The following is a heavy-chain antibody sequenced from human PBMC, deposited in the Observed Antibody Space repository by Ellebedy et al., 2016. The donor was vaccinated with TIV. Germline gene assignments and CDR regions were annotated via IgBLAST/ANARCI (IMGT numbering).Heavy chain of an antibody. CDR1: GYTFTSYH. J-gene: IGHJ4*02. Sequence: ASVKVSCKASGYTFTSYHMHWVRQAPGQGLEWMGIITPNGGSQTYAQKFQGRVTMTTDTSTSTGYMELRSLRSDDTAVYYCARVIGLFDCDGAICSPPPPLDYWGRGTLVTVSS. V-gene: IGHV1-46*01. D-gene: IGHD2-21*01. CDR2: ITPNGGSQ. CDR3: ARVIGLFDCDGAICSPPPPLDY.